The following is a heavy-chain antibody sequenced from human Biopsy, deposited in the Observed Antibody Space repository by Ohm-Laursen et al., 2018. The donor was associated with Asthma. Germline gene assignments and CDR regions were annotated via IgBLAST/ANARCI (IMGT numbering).Heavy chain of an antibody. CDR2: ISYDGSTK. CDR1: RFTYE. V-gene: IGHV3-30*03. CDR3: ARDVVWFREVGGMDV. J-gene: IGHJ6*02. D-gene: IGHD3-10*01. Sequence: SLRLSCAAARFTYEMHWVRQAPGKGLEWVAVISYDGSTKYSADSVKGRFIVSRDISKNILSLQMNSLRPEDTAVYYCARDVVWFREVGGMDVWGQGTTVTVSS.